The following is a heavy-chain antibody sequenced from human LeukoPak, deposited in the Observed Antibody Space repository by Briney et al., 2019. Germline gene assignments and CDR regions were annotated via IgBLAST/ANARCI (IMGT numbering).Heavy chain of an antibody. CDR1: GFTFKSYG. J-gene: IGHJ5*02. V-gene: IGHV3-23*01. CDR2: ISDTGSNT. Sequence: GVSLRLSCAASGFTFKSYGMSWVRQAPGRARVGVSTISDTGSNTYYADSVKDRFTIPRDNSKKTLYLHTNSLRVEHAAVCHFAKRRYDTSSLDWFDLWGQATLVSVSS. CDR3: AKRRYDTSSLDWFDL. D-gene: IGHD6-13*01.